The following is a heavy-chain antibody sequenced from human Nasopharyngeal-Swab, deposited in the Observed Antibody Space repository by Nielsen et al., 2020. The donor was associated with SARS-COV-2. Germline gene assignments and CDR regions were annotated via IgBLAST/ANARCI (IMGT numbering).Heavy chain of an antibody. J-gene: IGHJ3*02. Sequence: GESLKISCTASGFTFSNYAMTWVRQAPGKGLEWVSSIRVSGDTTYYADSVKGRFTISRDNAKNSLYLQMNSLRAEDTALYYCAKAIFGVVTDAFDMWGQGTMVTVSS. V-gene: IGHV3-23*01. CDR1: GFTFSNYA. D-gene: IGHD3-3*01. CDR2: IRVSGDTT. CDR3: AKAIFGVVTDAFDM.